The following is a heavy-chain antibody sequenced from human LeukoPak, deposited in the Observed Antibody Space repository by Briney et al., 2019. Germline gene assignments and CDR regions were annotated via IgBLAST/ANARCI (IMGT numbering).Heavy chain of an antibody. CDR3: ARGSQSLGYCSGGSCRAKIFDY. CDR1: GVSISSSSYY. CDR2: IYYSGST. V-gene: IGHV4-39*01. D-gene: IGHD2-15*01. Sequence: SETLSLTCTVSGVSISSSSYYWGWIRQPPGKGLEWIGSIYYSGSTYYNPSLKSRVTISEDTSKNQFSLKLSSVTAADTAVYYCARGSQSLGYCSGGSCRAKIFDYWGQGTLVTVSS. J-gene: IGHJ4*02.